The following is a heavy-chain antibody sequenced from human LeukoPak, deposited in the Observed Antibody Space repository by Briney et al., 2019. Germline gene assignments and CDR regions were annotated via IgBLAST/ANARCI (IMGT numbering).Heavy chain of an antibody. J-gene: IGHJ1*01. V-gene: IGHV4-39*01. CDR1: GGSISSSSYY. CDR2: IYYSGRA. Sequence: PSETLSLTCTVSGGSISSSSYYWGWIRQPPGTGLEWIGEIYYSGRAYYNSSLKSRLTTSVDTSWNQFSLTLSSVTAADTGVYYCARRRYYDSTGYLDWGQGTLVSVST. D-gene: IGHD3-22*01. CDR3: ARRRYYDSTGYLD.